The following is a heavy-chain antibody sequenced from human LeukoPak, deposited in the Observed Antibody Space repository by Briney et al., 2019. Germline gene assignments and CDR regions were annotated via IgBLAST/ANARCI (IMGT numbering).Heavy chain of an antibody. J-gene: IGHJ4*02. CDR2: NSSSGSTI. Sequence: SGGSLRLSCAASGFTFSSYEMNWVRQAPGKGLECVSYNSSSGSTIYYADSVQGRITISRDNAQNSLYLQMSILRAEDTAVYYCARNVYNFDYWGQGTLVTVSS. CDR1: GFTFSSYE. CDR3: ARNVYNFDY. V-gene: IGHV3-48*03. D-gene: IGHD3-10*02.